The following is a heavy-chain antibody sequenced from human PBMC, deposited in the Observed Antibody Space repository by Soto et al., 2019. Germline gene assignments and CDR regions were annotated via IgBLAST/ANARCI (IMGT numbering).Heavy chain of an antibody. CDR1: GVTFSSYA. CDR3: ARERVYYDSSGYGAFDI. J-gene: IGHJ3*02. V-gene: IGHV1-69*06. CDR2: IIPIFGTA. Sequence: SLKVSCKASGVTFSSYAISWVRQGPGRGLEWMGGIIPIFGTANYAQKFQGRVTITADKSTSTAYMELSSLRSEDTAVYYCARERVYYDSSGYGAFDIWGQGTMVTVSS. D-gene: IGHD3-22*01.